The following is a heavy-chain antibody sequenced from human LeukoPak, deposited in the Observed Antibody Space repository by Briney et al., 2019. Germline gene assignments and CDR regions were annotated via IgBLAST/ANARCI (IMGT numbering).Heavy chain of an antibody. Sequence: SQTLSLTRTVSGGSIRSGDYYWSWIRQPPGKGLEWLGYIYYSGSTYYNPSLKSRVTISVDTSKNQFSLKLSSVTAADTAVYYCARETGTYCSSTSCHTPIFDYWGQGTLVTVSS. CDR2: IYYSGST. D-gene: IGHD2-2*02. CDR1: GGSIRSGDYY. CDR3: ARETGTYCSSTSCHTPIFDY. J-gene: IGHJ4*02. V-gene: IGHV4-30-4*08.